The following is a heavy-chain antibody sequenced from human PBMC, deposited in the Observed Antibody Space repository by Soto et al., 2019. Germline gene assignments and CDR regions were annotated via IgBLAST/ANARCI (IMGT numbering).Heavy chain of an antibody. CDR2: IYNSGST. Sequence: QLQLQESGSGLVKPSQTLSLTCAVSGGSISSGGYSWSWIRQPPGKGLEWIGYIYNSGSTYYNPSLKSRVTISVDRSKNQFSLKLSSVTAADTAVYYCARGVRGYCSGGSCYESGYYFDYWGQGTLVTVSS. J-gene: IGHJ4*02. CDR3: ARGVRGYCSGGSCYESGYYFDY. CDR1: GGSISSGGYS. D-gene: IGHD2-15*01. V-gene: IGHV4-30-2*01.